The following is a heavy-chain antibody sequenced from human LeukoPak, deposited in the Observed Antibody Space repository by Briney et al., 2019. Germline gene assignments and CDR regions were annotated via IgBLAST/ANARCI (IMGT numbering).Heavy chain of an antibody. V-gene: IGHV1-69*01. J-gene: IGHJ6*02. CDR3: ARDLVGGDVLGIAAAGTATGHYYYYGMDV. CDR1: GGTFSSYA. CDR2: IIPIFGTA. D-gene: IGHD6-13*01. Sequence: SVKVSCKASGGTFSSYAISWVRQAPGQGLEWMGGIIPIFGTANYAQKFQGRVTITADESTSTAYMELSSLRSEDTAVYYCARDLVGGDVLGIAAAGTATGHYYYYGMDVWGQGTTVTVSS.